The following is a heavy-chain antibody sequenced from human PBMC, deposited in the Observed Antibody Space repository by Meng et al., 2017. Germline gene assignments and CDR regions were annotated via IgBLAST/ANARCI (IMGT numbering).Heavy chain of an antibody. CDR3: ARDAFETATGSVGVDY. V-gene: IGHV4-34*01. CDR1: GGSFSGYY. CDR2: INHSGST. J-gene: IGHJ4*02. D-gene: IGHD3-10*01. Sequence: QVQLQQWGAGLLKPSETLSLTCAVYGGSFSGYYWSWIRQPPGKGLEWIGEINHSGSTNYNPSLKSRVTISVDTSKNQFSLKLSSVTAADTAVYYCARDAFETATGSVGVDYWGQGTLVTVSS.